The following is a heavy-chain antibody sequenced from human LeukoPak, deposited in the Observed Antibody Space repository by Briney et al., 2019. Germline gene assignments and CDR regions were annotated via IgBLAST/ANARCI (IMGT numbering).Heavy chain of an antibody. CDR3: ARDPAAGTI. D-gene: IGHD6-13*01. Sequence: GASVKVSCKASGYTFTGYYMHWVRQAPGQGLEWMGWINTNTGNPTYAQGFTGRFVFSLDTSVSTAYLQISSLKAEDTAVYYCARDPAAGTIWGQGTMVTVSS. V-gene: IGHV7-4-1*02. CDR1: GYTFTGYY. CDR2: INTNTGNP. J-gene: IGHJ3*02.